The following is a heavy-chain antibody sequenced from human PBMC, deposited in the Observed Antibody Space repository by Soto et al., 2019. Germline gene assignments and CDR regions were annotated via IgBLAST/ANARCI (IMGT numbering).Heavy chain of an antibody. D-gene: IGHD4-17*01. CDR2: IYYSGST. V-gene: IGHV4-59*01. CDR1: GGSISSYY. Sequence: PSETLSLTCTVSGGSISSYYWSWIRQPPGKGLEWIGYIYYSGSTNYNPSLKSRVTISVDTSKNQFSLKLSSVTAADTAVYYCARVDYGGNQFDYWGQGTLVTVSS. J-gene: IGHJ4*02. CDR3: ARVDYGGNQFDY.